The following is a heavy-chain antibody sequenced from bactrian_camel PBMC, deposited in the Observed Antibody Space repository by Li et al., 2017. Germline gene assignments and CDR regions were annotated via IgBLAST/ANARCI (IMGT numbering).Heavy chain of an antibody. Sequence: HVQLVESGGGSVQAGGSLRLSCVISGYIISSCDMAWYRQYPGKEREFVSSIGRDGSTKYIDPVKGRFTITQDATNHMTYLKMDNLEPDDSAIYYCRLKFVGQCWHESRLRDGYWGQGTQVTV. V-gene: IGHV3S53*01. CDR1: GYIISSCD. CDR2: IGRDGST. D-gene: IGHD1*01. CDR3: RLKFVGQCWHESRLRDGY. J-gene: IGHJ6*01.